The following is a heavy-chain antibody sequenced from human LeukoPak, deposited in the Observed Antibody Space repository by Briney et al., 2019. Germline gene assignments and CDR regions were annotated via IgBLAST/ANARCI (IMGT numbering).Heavy chain of an antibody. V-gene: IGHV3-9*03. Sequence: GGSLRLSCEASGLSIADYTMHWVRQVPGKGLEWVSGISWNSGSIGYADSVKGRFTISRDNAKNSLYLQMNSLRAEDMALYYCAKGGYCTNGVCYMGGIDYWGQGTLVTVSS. CDR2: ISWNSGSI. CDR1: GLSIADYT. J-gene: IGHJ4*02. CDR3: AKGGYCTNGVCYMGGIDY. D-gene: IGHD2-8*01.